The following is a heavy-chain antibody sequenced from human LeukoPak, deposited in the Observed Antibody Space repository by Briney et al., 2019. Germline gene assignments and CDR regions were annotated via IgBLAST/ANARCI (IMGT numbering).Heavy chain of an antibody. Sequence: GGSLRLSCAASGFTFSSYAMSWVRQAPGKGLEWVSAISGSGGSTYYADSVKGRFTISRDNSKNTLYLQTNSLRAEDTAVYYCAKTPQSRSSGSGFDYWGQGTLVTVSS. J-gene: IGHJ4*02. CDR2: ISGSGGST. CDR1: GFTFSSYA. CDR3: AKTPQSRSSGSGFDY. D-gene: IGHD3-22*01. V-gene: IGHV3-23*01.